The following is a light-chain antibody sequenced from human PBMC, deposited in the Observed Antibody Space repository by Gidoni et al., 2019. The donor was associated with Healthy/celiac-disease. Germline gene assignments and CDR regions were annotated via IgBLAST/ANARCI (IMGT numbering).Light chain of an antibody. J-gene: IGKJ1*01. CDR3: QQRSNWPPGWT. Sequence: EIVFTPSPATLSLSPGERATLSCRASQSVSSYLSWYQQKPGQAPRLLIYDASNRATGIPARFSGSGSGTDFTLTISSLEPEDFAVYYWQQRSNWPPGWTFGQGTKVEIK. V-gene: IGKV3-11*01. CDR2: DAS. CDR1: QSVSSY.